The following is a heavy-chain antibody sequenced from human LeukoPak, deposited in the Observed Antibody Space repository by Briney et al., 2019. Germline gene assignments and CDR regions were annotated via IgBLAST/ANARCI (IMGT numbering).Heavy chain of an antibody. J-gene: IGHJ6*02. Sequence: GASVKVSCKASGYTFTSYDINWVRQATGQGLEWMGWMNPNSGNTGYAQKFQGRVTMTRNTSISTAYMELSSLRSEDTAVYYCAGTTFYYYGMGVWGQGTTVTVSS. V-gene: IGHV1-8*01. CDR1: GYTFTSYD. CDR3: AGTTFYYYGMGV. D-gene: IGHD3-16*01. CDR2: MNPNSGNT.